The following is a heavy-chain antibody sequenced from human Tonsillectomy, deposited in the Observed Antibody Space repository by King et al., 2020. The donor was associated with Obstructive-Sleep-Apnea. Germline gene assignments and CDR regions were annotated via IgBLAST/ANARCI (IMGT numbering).Heavy chain of an antibody. CDR2: IYHSGST. V-gene: IGHV4-4*02. CDR3: SREVVVPAAMSYYYYGMDV. J-gene: IGHJ6*02. Sequence: QVQLQESGPGLVKPSGTLSLTCAVSGGSISSSNWWSWVRQPPGKGLEWIGEIYHSGSTNYNPSLKSRVTISVDKSKNQFSLKLSSVTAADPAVYYCSREVVVPAAMSYYYYGMDVWGQGTTVTVSS. CDR1: GGSISSSNW. D-gene: IGHD2-2*01.